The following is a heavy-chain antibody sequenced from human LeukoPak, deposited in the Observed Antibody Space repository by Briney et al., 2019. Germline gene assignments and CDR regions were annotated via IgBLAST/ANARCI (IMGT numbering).Heavy chain of an antibody. V-gene: IGHV3-30*18. CDR1: GFTFSSYG. D-gene: IGHD2-21*02. CDR3: AKDHCGGDCYVFDY. Sequence: PGGSLRLSCAASGFTFSSYGMHCVRQAPGKGLEWVAVISYDGSNKYYADSAKGRFTISRDNCKNTLYLQMNSLRAEDTAVYYCAKDHCGGDCYVFDYWGQGALVTVSS. CDR2: ISYDGSNK. J-gene: IGHJ4*02.